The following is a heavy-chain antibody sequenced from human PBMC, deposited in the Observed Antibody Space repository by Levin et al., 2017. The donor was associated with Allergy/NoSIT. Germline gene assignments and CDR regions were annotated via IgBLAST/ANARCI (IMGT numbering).Heavy chain of an antibody. V-gene: IGHV3-23*01. Sequence: PGGSPRLSCAASGFTFSSYAMSWVRQAPGKGLEWVSAISGSGGSTYYADSVKGRFTISRDNSKNTLYLQMNSLRAEDTAVYYCAKAPGYCSSTSCYFSGGMDVWGQGTTVTVSS. CDR2: ISGSGGST. CDR3: AKAPGYCSSTSCYFSGGMDV. D-gene: IGHD2-2*03. CDR1: GFTFSSYA. J-gene: IGHJ6*02.